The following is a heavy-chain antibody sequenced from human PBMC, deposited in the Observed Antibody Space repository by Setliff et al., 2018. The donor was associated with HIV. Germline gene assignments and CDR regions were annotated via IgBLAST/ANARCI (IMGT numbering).Heavy chain of an antibody. Sequence: PSETLSLTCTVSGDSISSGGYYWSWIRQFPGKGLEWIGYIYYSGSTYYNPSLQSRLTMSVDTSKNQFSLRLRSVTAADTAVYYCARIFQHSSSPFDFWGRGILVTVSS. CDR1: GDSISSGGYY. CDR3: ARIFQHSSSPFDF. J-gene: IGHJ4*02. D-gene: IGHD3-3*01. V-gene: IGHV4-31*03. CDR2: IYYSGST.